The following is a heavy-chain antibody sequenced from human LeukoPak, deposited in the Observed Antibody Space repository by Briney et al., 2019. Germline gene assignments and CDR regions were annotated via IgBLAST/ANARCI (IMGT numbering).Heavy chain of an antibody. CDR2: ISWNSGSI. CDR3: AKGRGYYQTWEGYYFDY. Sequence: GGSLTLSCAASGFTFDDYAMHWVRQAPGKGLEWVSGISWNSGSIGYADSVKGRFTISRDNAKNSLYLQMNSLRAEDMALYYCAKGRGYYQTWEGYYFDYWGQGTLVTVSS. J-gene: IGHJ4*02. V-gene: IGHV3-9*03. D-gene: IGHD3-22*01. CDR1: GFTFDDYA.